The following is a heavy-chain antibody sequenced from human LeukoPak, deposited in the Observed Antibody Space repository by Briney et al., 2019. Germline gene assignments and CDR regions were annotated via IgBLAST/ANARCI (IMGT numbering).Heavy chain of an antibody. Sequence: PSETLSLTCTVSGYSISSGYYWGWIRQPPGKGLEWIGSIYHSGSTYYNPSLKSRVTISVDTSKNQFSLKLSSVTAADTAVYYCARDGRTAGRYFDVWGRGTLVTVSS. V-gene: IGHV4-38-2*02. D-gene: IGHD1-1*01. CDR2: IYHSGST. CDR3: ARDGRTAGRYFDV. CDR1: GYSISSGYY. J-gene: IGHJ2*01.